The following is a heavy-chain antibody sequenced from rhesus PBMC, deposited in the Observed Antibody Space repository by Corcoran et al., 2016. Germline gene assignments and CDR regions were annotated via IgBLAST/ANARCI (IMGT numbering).Heavy chain of an antibody. J-gene: IGHJ4*01. V-gene: IGHV4-99*01. CDR1: GYSLSSGSY. CDR2: SIGSTCST. Sequence: QVQLQESGPGLVRPSETLSLTCAVSGYSLSSGSYWVWSRYPPGTGMEYIGYSIGSTCSTYHTPSLKSQVTISKDTSKNQFSLKLSSVTAADTAVYYCARNLYGSSIDYWGQGVLVTVSS. CDR3: ARNLYGSSIDY. D-gene: IGHD4-29*01.